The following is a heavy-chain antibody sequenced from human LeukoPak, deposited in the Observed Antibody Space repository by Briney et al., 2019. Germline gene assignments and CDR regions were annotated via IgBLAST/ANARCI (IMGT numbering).Heavy chain of an antibody. Sequence: ASVKVSCKASGYTFTGYYMYWVRQAPGQGLEWMGRINPNSGGTNYAQKFQGRVTMTRDTSIGTAYMELSRLRSDDTAVYYCAKVLSRTYYYGLGSPNSSYWGQGTLVTVSS. CDR3: AKVLSRTYYYGLGSPNSSY. D-gene: IGHD3-10*01. CDR1: GYTFTGYY. J-gene: IGHJ4*02. V-gene: IGHV1-2*06. CDR2: INPNSGGT.